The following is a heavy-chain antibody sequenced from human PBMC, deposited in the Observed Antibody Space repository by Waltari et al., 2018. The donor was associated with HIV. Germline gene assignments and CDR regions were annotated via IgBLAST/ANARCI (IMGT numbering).Heavy chain of an antibody. Sequence: QVQLQESGPGLVKPSETLSLSCIVSHDSVTNNYYYWAWIRQSPGKGLGWVGRLYYRGIPCPSPSLRSRVAMSLDTSRNQFSLNLTSVTVADTAFYYCARSPFTNVASTRTLGWLDPWGQGKLVTVSS. CDR1: HDSVTNNYYY. J-gene: IGHJ5*02. V-gene: IGHV4-39*01. D-gene: IGHD3-16*01. CDR2: LYYRGIP. CDR3: ARSPFTNVASTRTLGWLDP.